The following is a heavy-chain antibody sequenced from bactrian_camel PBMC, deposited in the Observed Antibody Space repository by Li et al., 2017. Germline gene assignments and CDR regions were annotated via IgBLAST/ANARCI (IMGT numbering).Heavy chain of an antibody. Sequence: HVQLVESGGNSVQPGGSLKLSCVRSGYTYADYCMSWFRQAPGKEQEGIASIDGAGSTNYADSVKGRFTISQDTAKRLVYLQMNNLQPDDTATYYCAERILATCMPTMASNDFRFWGQGTQVTVSS. CDR3: AERILATCMPTMASNDFRF. J-gene: IGHJ6*01. CDR1: GYTYADYC. CDR2: IDGAGST. D-gene: IGHD4*01. V-gene: IGHV3S26*01.